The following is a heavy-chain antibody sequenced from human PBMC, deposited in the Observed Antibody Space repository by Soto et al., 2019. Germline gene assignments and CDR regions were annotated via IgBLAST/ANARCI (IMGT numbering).Heavy chain of an antibody. V-gene: IGHV3-21*04. CDR2: ISSSSSNI. D-gene: IGHD2-2*01. Sequence: GGSLRLSCAASGFTFSSYSMNWVRQAPGKGLEWVASISSSSSNIYYADSVKGRFTISRDNAKNSLYLQMNSLRAEDTAVYYCARFVVVPAATNDYWGQGTLVTVSS. CDR3: ARFVVVPAATNDY. J-gene: IGHJ4*02. CDR1: GFTFSSYS.